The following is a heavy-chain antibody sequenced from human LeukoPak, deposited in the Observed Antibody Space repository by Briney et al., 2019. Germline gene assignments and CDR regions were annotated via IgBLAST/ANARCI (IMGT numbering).Heavy chain of an antibody. V-gene: IGHV3-48*03. CDR2: ISSNGSTI. J-gene: IGHJ4*02. Sequence: GGSLRLSCAASGFTFSSYEMNWVRQAPGKGLEWVSYISSNGSTIYYADSVKGRFTISRDNAKKSLYLQMNSLRAEDTAVYYCAKDKLHYYDSSGYYYFDYWGQGTLVTVSS. CDR1: GFTFSSYE. CDR3: AKDKLHYYDSSGYYYFDY. D-gene: IGHD3-22*01.